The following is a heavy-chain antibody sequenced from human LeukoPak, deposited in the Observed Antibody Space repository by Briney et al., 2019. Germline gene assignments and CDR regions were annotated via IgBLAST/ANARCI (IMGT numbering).Heavy chain of an antibody. D-gene: IGHD2-2*01. J-gene: IGHJ4*02. V-gene: IGHV3-23*01. CDR1: GFTFSSYA. CDR2: ISGSGGST. CDR3: AKALDIVVVPAAIFGAIDY. Sequence: PGGSLRLSCAASGFTFSSYAMSWVRQAPGKGLEWVSAISGSGGSTYYANSVKGRFTISRDNSKNTLYLQMNGLRAEDTAVYYCAKALDIVVVPAAIFGAIDYWGQGTLVTVSS.